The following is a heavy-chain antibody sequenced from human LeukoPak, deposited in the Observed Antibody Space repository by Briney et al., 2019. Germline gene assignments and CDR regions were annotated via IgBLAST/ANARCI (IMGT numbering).Heavy chain of an antibody. J-gene: IGHJ4*02. D-gene: IGHD4-17*01. CDR1: GDSTNTYF. CDR3: ASKSTDHGELRFDY. CDR2: FCYTGTT. V-gene: IGHV4-59*01. Sequence: SETLSLTCTISGDSTNTYFWSWIRQPPGKGLEWIGYFCYTGTTNYNPSLKSRVTISVDTSKNQFSLKVNSVTAADTGVYYCASKSTDHGELRFDYWGQGTLVTVSS.